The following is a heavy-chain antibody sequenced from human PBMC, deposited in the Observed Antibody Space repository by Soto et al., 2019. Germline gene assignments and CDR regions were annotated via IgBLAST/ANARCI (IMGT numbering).Heavy chain of an antibody. CDR3: SRGRYGDY. CDR2: ISAHNGNT. D-gene: IGHD1-1*01. Sequence: QVHLVQSGAAVKKPGASVKVSCKGSGYAFTTYGITWVRQAPGQGLEWMGWISAHNGNTNYAQKLQGRVTGTRDTSTSTAYMELRSRRSDDTAVSYCSRGRYGDYWGQGALVTVSS. CDR1: GYAFTTYG. V-gene: IGHV1-18*01. J-gene: IGHJ4*02.